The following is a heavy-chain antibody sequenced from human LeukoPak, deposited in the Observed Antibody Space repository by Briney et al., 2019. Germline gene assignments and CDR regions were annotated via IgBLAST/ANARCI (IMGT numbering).Heavy chain of an antibody. V-gene: IGHV3-30-3*01. CDR2: ISYDGSNK. D-gene: IGHD5-18*01. CDR3: ARNRGGEYSYGYVDY. CDR1: GFTFSSYA. J-gene: IGHJ4*02. Sequence: AGGSLRLSCAASGFTFSSYAMHWVRQAPGKGLEWVAVISYDGSNKYYADSVKGRFTISRDNSKNTLYLQMNSLRAEDTAVYYCARNRGGEYSYGYVDYRGQGTLVTVSS.